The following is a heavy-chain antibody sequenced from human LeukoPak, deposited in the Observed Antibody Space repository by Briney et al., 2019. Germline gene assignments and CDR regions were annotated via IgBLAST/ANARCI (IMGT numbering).Heavy chain of an antibody. D-gene: IGHD3-16*01. V-gene: IGHV3-48*02. CDR3: ASSSWGNYEGY. CDR1: GFTFSTYS. Sequence: GGSLRLSCAASGFTFSTYSLNWVRQAPGKGLEWLSYIGSSSSPIYYADSVKGRFTISRDNAKNSLYLQMNGLRDDDTAVYYCASSSWGNYEGYWGQGALVTVSS. J-gene: IGHJ4*02. CDR2: IGSSSSPI.